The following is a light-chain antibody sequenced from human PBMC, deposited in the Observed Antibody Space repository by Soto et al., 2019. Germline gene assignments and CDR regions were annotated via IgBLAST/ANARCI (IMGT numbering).Light chain of an antibody. CDR1: QTITRY. J-gene: IGKJ1*01. Sequence: DIRMTQSPSSLSASVGDRVTISCRASQTITRYLHWYRQKPGKAPELLIHAVSTLQSGVPSRFSGSGSGTDFTLSITGLRPEESATYYCQQSDSSTDTFGQGTKVDIK. V-gene: IGKV1-39*01. CDR2: AVS. CDR3: QQSDSSTDT.